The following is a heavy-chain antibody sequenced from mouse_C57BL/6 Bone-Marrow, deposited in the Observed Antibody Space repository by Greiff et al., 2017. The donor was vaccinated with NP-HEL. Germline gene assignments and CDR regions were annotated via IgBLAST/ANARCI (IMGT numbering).Heavy chain of an antibody. CDR2: IYPGSGST. Sequence: QVQLQQPGAELVKPGASVKMSCKASGYTFTSYWITWVKQRPGQGLEWIGDIYPGSGSTKYNEKFKSKATLTVDTSSSSAYIQLRSLTSEDSAFYYGARGPYDYYVGYYAMDYWGQGTSVTVSS. CDR1: GYTFTSYW. CDR3: ARGPYDYYVGYYAMDY. D-gene: IGHD1-1*01. J-gene: IGHJ4*01. V-gene: IGHV1-55*01.